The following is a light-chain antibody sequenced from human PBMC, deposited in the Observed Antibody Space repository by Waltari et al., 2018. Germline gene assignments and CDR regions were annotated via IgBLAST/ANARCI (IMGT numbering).Light chain of an antibody. V-gene: IGLV2-23*02. CDR1: SSDVGFYNL. J-gene: IGLJ3*02. CDR3: CSYAGRNIWV. CDR2: EVI. Sequence: QSALTQPASVSGSPGQSITIPCTGPSSDVGFYNLFSWYQQHPDEAPKLMVYEVIERPSGVSNRFSGSKSGNTASLTIAGLQAEDEADYYCCSYAGRNIWVFGGGTKLTVV.